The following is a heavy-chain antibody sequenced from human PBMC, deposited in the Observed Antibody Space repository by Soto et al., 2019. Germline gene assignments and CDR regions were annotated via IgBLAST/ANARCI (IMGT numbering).Heavy chain of an antibody. D-gene: IGHD6-19*01. V-gene: IGHV3-33*01. J-gene: IGHJ4*02. CDR2: IWYDGSNK. CDR3: ARDWGTAVAGAFDY. Sequence: QVQLVESGGGVVQPGRSLRLSCAASGFTFSSYGMHWVRQAPGKGLEWVAVIWYDGSNKYYADSVKGRFTISRDNSKNTLYLQINSLRAEDTAVYYCARDWGTAVAGAFDYWGQGTLVTVSS. CDR1: GFTFSSYG.